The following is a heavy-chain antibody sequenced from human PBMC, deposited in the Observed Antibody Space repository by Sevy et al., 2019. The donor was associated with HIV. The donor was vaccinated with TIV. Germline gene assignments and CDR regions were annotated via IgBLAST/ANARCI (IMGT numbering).Heavy chain of an antibody. CDR2: INPNSGGT. CDR1: GYTFTGYY. Sequence: ASVKVSCKASGYTFTGYYMHWVRQAPGQGPEWMGWINPNSGGTNYAQKFQGRVTMTTDTSISTAYMELTRLRSDDTAVYYCARSLTIWFEKDAFHIWGQGTVVTVSS. D-gene: IGHD3-10*01. CDR3: ARSLTIWFEKDAFHI. V-gene: IGHV1-2*02. J-gene: IGHJ3*02.